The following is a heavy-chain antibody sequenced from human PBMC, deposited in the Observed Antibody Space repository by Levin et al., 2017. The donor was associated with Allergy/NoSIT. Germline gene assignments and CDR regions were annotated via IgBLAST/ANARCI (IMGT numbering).Heavy chain of an antibody. CDR2: IQQDGSEK. D-gene: IGHD4-17*01. V-gene: IGHV3-7*01. J-gene: IGHJ4*02. CDR1: GFTFSSFW. Sequence: GESLKISCAASGFTFSSFWMSWVRQTPGKGLEWVANIQQDGSEKYYVDSVKGRFTISRDNAKNSVYLQVNSLRAEDTAVYYCARGLRTLDYWGQGTLVTVSS. CDR3: ARGLRTLDY.